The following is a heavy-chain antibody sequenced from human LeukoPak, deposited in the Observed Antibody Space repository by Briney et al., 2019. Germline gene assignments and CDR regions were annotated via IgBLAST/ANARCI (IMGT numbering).Heavy chain of an antibody. CDR1: GFTFSSYA. CDR2: ISCDGSNK. J-gene: IGHJ6*02. Sequence: PGRSLRLSCAASGFTFSSYAMHWVRQAPGKGLEWVAVISCDGSNKYYADSVKGRFTISRDNSKNTLYLQMNSLRAEDTAVYYCARDKYPPLLWFGEFDTAAYGMDVWGQGTTVTVSS. D-gene: IGHD3-10*01. CDR3: ARDKYPPLLWFGEFDTAAYGMDV. V-gene: IGHV3-30-3*01.